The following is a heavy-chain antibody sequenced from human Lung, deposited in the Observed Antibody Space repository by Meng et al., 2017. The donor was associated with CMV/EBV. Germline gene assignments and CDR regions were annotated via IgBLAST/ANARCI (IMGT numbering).Heavy chain of an antibody. Sequence: SGLTFTGYYLNWVRQAPGQGLEWMGWINPNSGGANSAQKFQGRVTMTRDKSTKTAYMELSRLRFDDTAVYYCTRDVGHDSSSYEFDYWGQGTLVTVSS. V-gene: IGHV1-2*02. D-gene: IGHD3-22*01. CDR2: INPNSGGA. J-gene: IGHJ4*02. CDR1: GLTFTGYY. CDR3: TRDVGHDSSSYEFDY.